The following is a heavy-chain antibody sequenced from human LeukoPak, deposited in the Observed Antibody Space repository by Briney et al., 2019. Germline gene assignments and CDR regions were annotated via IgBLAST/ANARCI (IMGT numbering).Heavy chain of an antibody. D-gene: IGHD3-16*01. V-gene: IGHV3-23*01. J-gene: IGHJ5*01. CDR3: AKDWGTNWQNWFDS. Sequence: GGSLRLSCAASGFTFSSYAMSWVRQAPGKGLEWVSAISGSGGSTYYADSVKGRFTISRDNSKNTLYLQMNTLRAEDTAIYYCAKDWGTNWQNWFDSWGQGTLVTVSS. CDR1: GFTFSSYA. CDR2: ISGSGGST.